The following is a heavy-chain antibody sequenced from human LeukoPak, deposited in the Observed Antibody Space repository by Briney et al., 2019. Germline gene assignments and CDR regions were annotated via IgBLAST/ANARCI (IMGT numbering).Heavy chain of an antibody. CDR2: MSSSGSTI. J-gene: IGHJ4*02. D-gene: IGHD2-15*01. CDR3: ARDRCSGGSRGIEY. V-gene: IGHV3-48*03. CDR1: GFTFSSYE. Sequence: PGGSLRLSCAASGFTFSSYEMNWVRQAPGKGLEWVSYMSSSGSTIYYADSVKGRFTISRDNAKNSLYLQMKSLRAEDTAVYYCARDRCSGGSRGIEYWGQGNLVTVSS.